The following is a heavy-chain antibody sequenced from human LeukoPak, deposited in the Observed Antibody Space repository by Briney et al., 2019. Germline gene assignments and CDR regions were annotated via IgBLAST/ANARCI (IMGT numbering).Heavy chain of an antibody. CDR1: GGSISIYY. CDR2: IYYTWSS. V-gene: IGHV4-39*02. Sequence: PSETLSLTCTVSGGSISIYYWNWIRQPPGKGLEWIGTIYYTWSSYYNPSLKSRVTISVDTSKHHFSLKLNSVTAADTAVYYCARVYRRRQTAGDGVYYFDYWGQGTLVTVSS. D-gene: IGHD2-8*02. J-gene: IGHJ4*02. CDR3: ARVYRRRQTAGDGVYYFDY.